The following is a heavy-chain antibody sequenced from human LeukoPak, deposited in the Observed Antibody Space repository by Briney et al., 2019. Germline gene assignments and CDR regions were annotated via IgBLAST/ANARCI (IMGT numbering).Heavy chain of an antibody. D-gene: IGHD6-19*01. V-gene: IGHV4-39*01. CDR2: IYYSGST. CDR1: GGSISSSSYY. CDR3: AQWLGPNDAFDI. J-gene: IGHJ3*02. Sequence: PSETLSLTCTVSGGSISSSSYYWGWIRQPPGKGLEWIGSIYYSGSTYYNPSLKSRVTISVDTSKNQFSLKLSSVTAADTAVYYCAQWLGPNDAFDIWGQGTMVTVSS.